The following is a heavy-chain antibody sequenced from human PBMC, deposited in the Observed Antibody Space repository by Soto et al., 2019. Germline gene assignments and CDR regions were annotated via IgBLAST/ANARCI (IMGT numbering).Heavy chain of an antibody. J-gene: IGHJ6*02. V-gene: IGHV1-24*01. CDR2: FDPEDGET. CDR3: ATFRGAYYYYGMDV. CDR1: GYTLTELS. Sequence: ASVKVSCKVSGYTLTELSMHWVRQAPGKGLEWMGGFDPEDGETIYAQKFKGRVTMTEDTSTDTAYMELSSLRSEDTAVYYCATFRGAYYYYGMDVWGQGTTVTVS. D-gene: IGHD3-10*01.